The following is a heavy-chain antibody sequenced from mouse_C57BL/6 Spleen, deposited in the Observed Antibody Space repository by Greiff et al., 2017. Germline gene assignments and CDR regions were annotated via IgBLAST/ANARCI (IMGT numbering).Heavy chain of an antibody. V-gene: IGHV1-81*01. D-gene: IGHD1-1*01. CDR3: AMTTVVATRAMDY. Sequence: QVQLQQSGAELARPGASVKLSCKASGYTFTSYGISWVKQRTGQGLEWIGEIDPRSGNTYYNEKFKGKATLTADKSSSTAYMELRSLTSEDSAVYFCAMTTVVATRAMDYWGEGTSVTVSS. J-gene: IGHJ4*01. CDR1: GYTFTSYG. CDR2: IDPRSGNT.